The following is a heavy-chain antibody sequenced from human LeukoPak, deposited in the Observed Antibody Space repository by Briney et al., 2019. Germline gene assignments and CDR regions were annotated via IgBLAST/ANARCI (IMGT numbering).Heavy chain of an antibody. V-gene: IGHV1-69*05. CDR3: ARVLIIVFGVIVVVIKVPPHYYYYYMDV. J-gene: IGHJ6*03. D-gene: IGHD3-22*01. Sequence: SVKVSCKASGGTFSSYAISWVRQAPGQGLEWMGRIIPIFGTANYAQKFQGRVTITTDESTSTAYMELSSLRSEDMAVYYCARVLIIVFGVIVVVIKVPPHYYYYYMDVWGKGTTVTVPS. CDR2: IIPIFGTA. CDR1: GGTFSSYA.